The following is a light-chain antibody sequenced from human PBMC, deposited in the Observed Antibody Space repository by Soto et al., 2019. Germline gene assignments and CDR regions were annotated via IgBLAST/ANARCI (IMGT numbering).Light chain of an antibody. CDR1: SSNIGSNT. CDR3: AAWDDSLNGVV. J-gene: IGLJ2*01. Sequence: QSVLTHPPSASGNPGQRVTISCSGRSSNIGSNTVNWYQQLPGTAPKLLIYSNNQRPSGVPDRFSGSKSGTSASPAISGLQSEDEADYYCAAWDDSLNGVVFGGGTKLTVL. V-gene: IGLV1-44*01. CDR2: SNN.